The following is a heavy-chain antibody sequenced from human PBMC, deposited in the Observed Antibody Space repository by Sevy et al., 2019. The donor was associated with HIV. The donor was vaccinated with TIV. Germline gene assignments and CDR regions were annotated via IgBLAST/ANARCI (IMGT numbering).Heavy chain of an antibody. CDR2: ITTSGRYT. Sequence: GGSLRLSCAASGFTFRTYAMNWVRQAPGKGLEWVSSITTSGRYTYSADSVEGRFTISRDNSQNTVYLQMNSLRVDDTAVYYCAKGYCSGGSCPRDYYYYGMDAWGQGTTLTVSS. J-gene: IGHJ6*02. D-gene: IGHD2-15*01. CDR3: AKGYCSGGSCPRDYYYYGMDA. V-gene: IGHV3-23*01. CDR1: GFTFRTYA.